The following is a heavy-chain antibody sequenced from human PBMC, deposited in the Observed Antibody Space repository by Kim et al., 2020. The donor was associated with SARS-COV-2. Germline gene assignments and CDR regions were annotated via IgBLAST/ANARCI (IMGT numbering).Heavy chain of an antibody. CDR3: ARVHGACYYGMDV. J-gene: IGHJ6*02. V-gene: IGHV3-30*09. Sequence: YPDTVKGRFAIYRENYENTVYLQMNSLKAEDTAVYYCARVHGACYYGMDVWGQGTTVTVSS. D-gene: IGHD4-17*01.